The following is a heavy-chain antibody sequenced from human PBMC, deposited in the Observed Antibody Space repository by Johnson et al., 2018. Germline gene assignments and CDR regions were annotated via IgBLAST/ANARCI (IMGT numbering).Heavy chain of an antibody. CDR3: ARGNKRPDDAFDI. D-gene: IGHD1/OR15-1a*01. Sequence: VQLVQSGGGLVQPGGSLRLSCAASGFTFSSSDMHWVRQATGKGPAWVSAIGTAGDTYYPGSVKGRFTISRENAKNSLFLQMNSLRAGETAGYYCARGNKRPDDAFDIWGQGTMVTVSS. CDR1: GFTFSSSD. CDR2: IGTAGDT. V-gene: IGHV3-13*01. J-gene: IGHJ3*02.